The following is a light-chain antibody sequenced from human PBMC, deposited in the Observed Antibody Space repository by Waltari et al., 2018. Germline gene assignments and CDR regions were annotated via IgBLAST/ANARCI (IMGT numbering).Light chain of an antibody. J-gene: IGKJ2*01. CDR1: QNINNY. Sequence: DIRMTQSPSSLSASVEDRVTITCRASQNINNYLNWYQQKPGKAPKLLIYAASTLQRGVPSRFSGSGSGTDFTLTISSLQPEDFATYYCQQSSSSPWYTFGQGTKLEI. CDR3: QQSSSSPWYT. V-gene: IGKV1-39*01. CDR2: AAS.